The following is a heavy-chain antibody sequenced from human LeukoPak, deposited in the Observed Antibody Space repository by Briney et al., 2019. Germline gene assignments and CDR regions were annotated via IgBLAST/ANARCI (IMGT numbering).Heavy chain of an antibody. V-gene: IGHV4-38-2*02. CDR1: GYSISSGYY. J-gene: IGHJ5*02. CDR2: IYHSGST. CDR3: ARPRISTRWFDP. D-gene: IGHD5/OR15-5a*01. Sequence: PSETLSLTCTVSGYSISSGYYWGWIRQPPGKGLEWIGSIYHSGSTYYNPSLKSRVTISVDTSKNQFSLKLSSVTAADTAVYYCARPRISTRWFDPWGQGTLVTVSS.